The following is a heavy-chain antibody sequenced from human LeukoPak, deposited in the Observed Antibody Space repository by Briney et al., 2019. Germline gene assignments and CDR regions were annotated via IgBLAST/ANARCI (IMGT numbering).Heavy chain of an antibody. CDR1: GGSNSSYY. J-gene: IGHJ4*02. V-gene: IGHV4-4*07. Sequence: SETLSLTCTVSGGSNSSYYWSWIRQPAGKGLEWIGRIYTSGSTNYNPSLKSRVTMSVDTSKNQFSLKLSSVTAADTAVYYCARDPNDSWSGRLDYWGQGILVTVSS. CDR2: IYTSGST. D-gene: IGHD3-3*01. CDR3: ARDPNDSWSGRLDY.